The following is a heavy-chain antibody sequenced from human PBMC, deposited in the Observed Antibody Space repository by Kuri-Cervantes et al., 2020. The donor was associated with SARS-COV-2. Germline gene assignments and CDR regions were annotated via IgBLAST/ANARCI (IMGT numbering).Heavy chain of an antibody. CDR3: VSGEDTSTPDFDH. Sequence: GGSLRLSCTASGFTFTNHAMSWVRQAPGKGLEWVSVIPSGGNSYYPISVRGRFTISRDNSKNTVYLEMNKLRAEDTARYYCVSGEDTSTPDFDHWGLGTLVTVSS. CDR2: IPSGGNS. D-gene: IGHD3-10*02. J-gene: IGHJ4*02. V-gene: IGHV3-23*03. CDR1: GFTFTNHA.